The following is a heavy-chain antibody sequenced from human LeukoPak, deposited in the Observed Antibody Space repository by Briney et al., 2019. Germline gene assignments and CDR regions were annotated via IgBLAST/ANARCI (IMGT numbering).Heavy chain of an antibody. Sequence: ASVKVSCKTSGYTFTTYHINWVRQPSGQGLELLGWMNPYSGDRGYAQRFQGRLSITSDTSNSTAYMELGSLKSDDAAIYFCARTASLTASGYDCWGQGTLVTVSS. CDR3: ARTASLTASGYDC. CDR1: GYTFTTYH. V-gene: IGHV1-8*03. J-gene: IGHJ4*02. D-gene: IGHD2-21*02. CDR2: MNPYSGDR.